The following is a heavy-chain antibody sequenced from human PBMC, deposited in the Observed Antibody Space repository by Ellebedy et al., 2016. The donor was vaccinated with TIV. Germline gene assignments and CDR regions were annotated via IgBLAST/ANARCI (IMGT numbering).Heavy chain of an antibody. Sequence: SETLSLTXTVSGGSISSSDNYWGWVRQPPGKGLEWIGLIYYTGTTHYNPSLKSRVTIAMDTSKNQFSLTVNSVTAADTAVYYCARDPAADRAMALDYWGQGTLVTVSS. CDR1: GGSISSSDNY. V-gene: IGHV4-39*07. D-gene: IGHD5-18*01. J-gene: IGHJ4*02. CDR3: ARDPAADRAMALDY. CDR2: IYYTGTT.